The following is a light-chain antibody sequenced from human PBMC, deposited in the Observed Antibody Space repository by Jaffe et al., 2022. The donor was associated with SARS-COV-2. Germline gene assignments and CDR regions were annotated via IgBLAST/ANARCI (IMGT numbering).Light chain of an antibody. V-gene: IGLV1-51*01. Sequence: QSVLTQPPSVSAAPGQNVAISCSGSSPNIGSHYVSWYQHLPGSAPKLLIYDSSKRPPGIPDRFSASESGTSATLGITGLQTGDEADYYCGTWDDSLSGWVFGGGTKLTVL. CDR3: GTWDDSLSGWV. CDR1: SPNIGSHY. CDR2: DSS. J-gene: IGLJ3*02.